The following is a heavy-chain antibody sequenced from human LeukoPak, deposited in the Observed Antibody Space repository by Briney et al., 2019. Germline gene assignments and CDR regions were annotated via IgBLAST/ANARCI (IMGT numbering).Heavy chain of an antibody. D-gene: IGHD3-22*01. CDR1: GGSISSYF. V-gene: IGHV4-59*12. CDR2: IYYSGST. CDR3: ARAYFDGNGRFDF. Sequence: ASETLSLTCTISGGSISSYFWTWIRQPPGKGLEWIGYIYYSGSTNYNPSLKSRVTISLDTSKNQFSLKLSSVTAEDTAIYYCARAYFDGNGRFDFWGQGTLVTVSS. J-gene: IGHJ4*02.